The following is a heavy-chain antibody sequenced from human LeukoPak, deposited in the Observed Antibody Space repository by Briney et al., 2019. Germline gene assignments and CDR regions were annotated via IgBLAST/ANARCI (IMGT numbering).Heavy chain of an antibody. CDR2: LWNDGSNK. CDR3: AKDAVVVTY. D-gene: IGHD2-15*01. J-gene: IGHJ4*02. V-gene: IGHV3-30*02. Sequence: PGGSLRLSCTTSGFSFEYYGMHWVRQAPGKGLEWVASLWNDGSNKFYADSVKGRFTVSRDISKPTLYLQMDSLRADDTAVYYCAKDAVVVTYWGQGTLVTVSS. CDR1: GFSFEYYG.